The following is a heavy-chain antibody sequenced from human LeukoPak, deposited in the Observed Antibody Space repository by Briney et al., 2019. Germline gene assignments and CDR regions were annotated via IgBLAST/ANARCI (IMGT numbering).Heavy chain of an antibody. CDR1: GGSFSGYY. J-gene: IGHJ4*02. Sequence: PSETLSLTCAVYGGSFSGYYWSWIRQPPGKGLEWIGEINHSGSTYYNPSLKSRVTISVDTSKNQFSLKLTSVTAADTAVYYCARDLYCSSTSCYGGYYFDYWGQGTLVTVSS. D-gene: IGHD2-2*01. CDR3: ARDLYCSSTSCYGGYYFDY. CDR2: INHSGST. V-gene: IGHV4-34*01.